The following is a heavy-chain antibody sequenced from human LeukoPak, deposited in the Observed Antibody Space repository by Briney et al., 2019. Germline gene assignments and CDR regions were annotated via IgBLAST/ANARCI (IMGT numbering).Heavy chain of an antibody. V-gene: IGHV3-23*01. Sequence: GGSLRLSCTASGFTFVNYAMSWVRQAPGKGLEWVSAISGGGGTTYYADSVKGRFTISRDSSKNTLYLQMNSLKTEDTAVYYCARVVGAHWFDPWGQGTLVTVSS. CDR1: GFTFVNYA. CDR3: ARVVGAHWFDP. D-gene: IGHD1-26*01. CDR2: ISGGGGTT. J-gene: IGHJ5*02.